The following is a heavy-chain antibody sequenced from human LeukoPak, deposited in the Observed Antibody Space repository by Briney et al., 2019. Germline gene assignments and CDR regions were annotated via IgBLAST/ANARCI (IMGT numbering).Heavy chain of an antibody. CDR1: GGSTNNYW. D-gene: IGHD3-16*01. J-gene: IGHJ4*02. CDR3: ARDSRGGGPDFDY. CDR2: RHSSGAT. Sequence: SETLSLTCTVSGGSTNNYWWAWIRQPPGKGLQWIGYRHSSGATSYNLSLESRVTISIDTSRNQFSLKLNSVTAADTAVYYCARDSRGGGPDFDYWGQGTLVTVSS. V-gene: IGHV4-59*12.